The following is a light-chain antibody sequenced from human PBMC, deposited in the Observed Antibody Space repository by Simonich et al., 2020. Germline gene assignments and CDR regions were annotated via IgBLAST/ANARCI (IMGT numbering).Light chain of an antibody. CDR1: QSVLYSSNNKNY. CDR2: WAS. J-gene: IGKJ2*01. V-gene: IGKV4-1*01. Sequence: DIVMTQSPDSLAVSLGERATINCKSSQSVLYSSNNKNYLAWYQQNPGQPPKLLISWASTRESGVPDRFSGSGSGTDFTLTISSLQAEDVAVYYCQQYYSTPYTFGQGTKLEIK. CDR3: QQYYSTPYT.